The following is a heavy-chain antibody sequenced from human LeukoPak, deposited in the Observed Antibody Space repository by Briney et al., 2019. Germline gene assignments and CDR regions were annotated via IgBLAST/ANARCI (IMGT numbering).Heavy chain of an antibody. J-gene: IGHJ4*02. CDR2: ISSSSSYT. V-gene: IGHV3-11*03. CDR1: GFTFSDYY. CDR3: ARYCSSTTCYDY. Sequence: GGSLRLSCAASGFTFSDYYMSWIRQALGKGLEWVSYISSSSSYTNYADSVKGRFTISRDNAKNSLYLQMNSLRAEDTAVYYCARYCSSTTCYDYWGQGTLVTVSS. D-gene: IGHD2-2*01.